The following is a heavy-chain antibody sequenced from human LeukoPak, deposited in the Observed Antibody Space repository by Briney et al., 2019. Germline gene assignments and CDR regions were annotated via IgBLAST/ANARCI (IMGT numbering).Heavy chain of an antibody. D-gene: IGHD6-13*01. CDR1: GFTFSSYT. Sequence: GGSLRLSCAASGFTFSSYTMNWVRQAPGKGLEWVSSISGSSRHKYYADSVKGRFTISRDNAKNSLYMQMNSLRAEDTAVYYCARTANFAAGYYIDYWGQGTLVTVSS. J-gene: IGHJ4*02. V-gene: IGHV3-21*01. CDR3: ARTANFAAGYYIDY. CDR2: ISGSSRHK.